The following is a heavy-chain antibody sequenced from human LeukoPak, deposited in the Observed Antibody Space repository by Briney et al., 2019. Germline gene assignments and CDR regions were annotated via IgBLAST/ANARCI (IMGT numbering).Heavy chain of an antibody. D-gene: IGHD3-22*01. Sequence: PSETLSLTCAVYGGSFSGYYWSWIRQPPGKGLEWIGEINHSGSTNYNPSLKSRVTISVDTSKNQFSLKLSSVTAADTAVYYCASGKYDTSGYYGAFEIWGQGAMVTVSS. CDR2: INHSGST. CDR1: GGSFSGYY. J-gene: IGHJ3*02. V-gene: IGHV4-34*01. CDR3: ASGKYDTSGYYGAFEI.